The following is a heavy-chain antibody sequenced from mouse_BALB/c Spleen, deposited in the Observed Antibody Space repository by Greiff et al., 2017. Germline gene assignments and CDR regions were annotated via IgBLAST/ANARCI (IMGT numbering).Heavy chain of an antibody. D-gene: IGHD4-1*02. CDR2: ISYDGSN. V-gene: IGHV3-6*02. Sequence: EVQLQESGPGLVKPSQSLSLTCSVTGYSITSGYYWYWIRQFPGNKLEWMGYISYDGSNNYNPSLKNRISITRDTSKNQFFLKLNSVTTEDTATYYCARDPTGTEAMDYWGQGTSVTVSS. J-gene: IGHJ4*01. CDR1: GYSITSGYY. CDR3: ARDPTGTEAMDY.